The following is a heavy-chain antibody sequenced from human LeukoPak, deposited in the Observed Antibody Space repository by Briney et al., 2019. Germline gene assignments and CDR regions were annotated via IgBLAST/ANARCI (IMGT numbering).Heavy chain of an antibody. D-gene: IGHD3-10*01. CDR1: GFTFSSYG. V-gene: IGHV3-30*02. CDR2: IRYDGSNK. Sequence: PGGSLRLSCAASGFTFSSYGMHWVRRAPGKGLEWVAFIRYDGSNKYYADSVKGRFTISRDNSKNTLYLQMNSLRAEDTAVYYCATLGEGYYYGSGSYYYYYMDVWGKGTTVTISS. J-gene: IGHJ6*03. CDR3: ATLGEGYYYGSGSYYYYYMDV.